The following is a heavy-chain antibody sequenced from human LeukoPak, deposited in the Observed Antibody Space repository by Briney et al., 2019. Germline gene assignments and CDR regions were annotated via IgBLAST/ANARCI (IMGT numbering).Heavy chain of an antibody. D-gene: IGHD2-15*01. CDR1: GGSISSAGYY. CDR3: ARTPVGYCSGGTCSNWFDP. CDR2: IYYRGNA. Sequence: MTSQTLSLTCTVSGGSISSAGYYWSWIRQPPGKGLEWIGYIYYRGNAYYNPSLKSRVTISVDTSKNQFSLKLSSVTAADTAVYYCARTPVGYCSGGTCSNWFDPWGQGTLVTVSS. V-gene: IGHV4-30-4*08. J-gene: IGHJ5*02.